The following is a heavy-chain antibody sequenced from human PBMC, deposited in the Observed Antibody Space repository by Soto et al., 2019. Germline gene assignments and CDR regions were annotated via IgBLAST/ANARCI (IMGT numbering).Heavy chain of an antibody. Sequence: GGSLRLSCAASGFTFSSYSMNWVRQAPGKGLEWVSSISSSSSYIYYADSVKGRFTISRDNAKNSLYLQMNSLRAEDTAEYYCARGGSSGNLPLAQAGDYWGQGTLVTVSS. V-gene: IGHV3-21*01. CDR2: ISSSSSYI. CDR1: GFTFSSYS. CDR3: ARGGSSGNLPLAQAGDY. D-gene: IGHD6-19*01. J-gene: IGHJ4*02.